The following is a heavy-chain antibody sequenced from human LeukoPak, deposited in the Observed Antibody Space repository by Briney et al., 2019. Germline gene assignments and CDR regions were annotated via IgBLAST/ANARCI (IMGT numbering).Heavy chain of an antibody. J-gene: IGHJ6*03. V-gene: IGHV5-51*01. CDR3: ARRAVRYCSSTSCLGGDYYMDV. D-gene: IGHD2-2*01. Sequence: GESLKISCKGSGYSFTSYWIGWVRQMPGKGLEWMGIIYPGDSDTRYSPSFQGQVTISADKSISTAYLQWSSLKASDTAMYYCARRAVRYCSSTSCLGGDYYMDVWGKGTTVTVSS. CDR1: GYSFTSYW. CDR2: IYPGDSDT.